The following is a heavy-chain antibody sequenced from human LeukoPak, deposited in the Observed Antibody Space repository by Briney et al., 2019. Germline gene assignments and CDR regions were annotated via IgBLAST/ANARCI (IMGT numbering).Heavy chain of an antibody. Sequence: GASVKVSCKASGGTFSSYAISWVRQAPGQGLEWMGGIIPILGIANYAQKFQGRVTITADKSTSTAYMELSSLRSEDTAVYYCARDPRGVEGTRDYFDYWGQGTLVTVSS. CDR3: ARDPRGVEGTRDYFDY. J-gene: IGHJ4*02. CDR1: GGTFSSYA. CDR2: IIPILGIA. D-gene: IGHD2-2*01. V-gene: IGHV1-69*10.